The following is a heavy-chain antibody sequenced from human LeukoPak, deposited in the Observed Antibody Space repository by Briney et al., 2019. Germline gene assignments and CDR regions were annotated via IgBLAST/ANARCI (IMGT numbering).Heavy chain of an antibody. Sequence: SVKVSCKASGGTFSSYAISWVRQAPGQGLEWMGGIIPIFGTTNYAQKFQGRVTITADESTSTAYMELSSLRSEDTAVYYCAKGKDKAMVTYYFDYWGQGTLVTVSS. J-gene: IGHJ4*02. CDR3: AKGKDKAMVTYYFDY. D-gene: IGHD5-18*01. V-gene: IGHV1-69*13. CDR2: IIPIFGTT. CDR1: GGTFSSYA.